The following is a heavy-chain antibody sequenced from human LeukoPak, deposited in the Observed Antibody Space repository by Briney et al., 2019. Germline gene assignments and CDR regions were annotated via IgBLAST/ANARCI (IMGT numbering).Heavy chain of an antibody. CDR2: IIPIFGTA. J-gene: IGHJ4*02. D-gene: IGHD3-10*01. V-gene: IGHV1-69*13. CDR1: GGTFSSYA. CDR3: ARSDSSGKGPYFDY. Sequence: SVKVSCKASGGTFSSYAISWVRQAPGQGLEWMGGIIPIFGTANYAQKFQGRVTITADESTSTAYMELSSLRSEDTAVYYCARSDSSGKGPYFDYWGQGTLVTVSS.